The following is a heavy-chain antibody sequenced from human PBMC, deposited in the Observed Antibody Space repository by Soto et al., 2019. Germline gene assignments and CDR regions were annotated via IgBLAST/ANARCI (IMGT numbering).Heavy chain of an antibody. CDR3: AREAASSNLIDY. CDR2: IYYSGST. Sequence: PSETLSLTCTVSGGSVSSGSYYWSWIRQPPGKGLEWIGYIYYSGSTNYNPSLKSRVTISVDTSKNQFSLKLSSVTAADTAVYYCAREAASSNLIDYWGQGTLVTVSS. D-gene: IGHD2-15*01. J-gene: IGHJ4*02. V-gene: IGHV4-61*01. CDR1: GGSVSSGSYY.